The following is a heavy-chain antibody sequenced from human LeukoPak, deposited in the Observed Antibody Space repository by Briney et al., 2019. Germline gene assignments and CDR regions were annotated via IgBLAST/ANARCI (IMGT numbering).Heavy chain of an antibody. Sequence: GASVKVSCKASGYTFSNYGISWVRQAPGQGLEWIGWIVVGSGNTNYAQKFQERVTITRDMSTSTAYMELSSLRSEDTAVYYCAASPDYYDSSGYSYYFDYWGQGTLVTVSS. J-gene: IGHJ4*02. CDR3: AASPDYYDSSGYSYYFDY. D-gene: IGHD3-22*01. CDR2: IVVGSGNT. CDR1: GYTFSNYG. V-gene: IGHV1-58*02.